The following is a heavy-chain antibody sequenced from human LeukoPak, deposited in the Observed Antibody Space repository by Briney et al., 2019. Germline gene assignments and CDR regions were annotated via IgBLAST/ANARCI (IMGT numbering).Heavy chain of an antibody. Sequence: HPGGSLRLSCAASGFTFDDYAMHWVRQAPGKGVEWVSTISWDGVNTYYADSVKGRFTISRDKTKNSLYLQMNSLRAEDTAIYYCAKVVLRFLEWLPLGHFDYWGQGTLVTVSS. CDR1: GFTFDDYA. D-gene: IGHD3-3*01. J-gene: IGHJ4*02. V-gene: IGHV3-43D*03. CDR2: ISWDGVNT. CDR3: AKVVLRFLEWLPLGHFDY.